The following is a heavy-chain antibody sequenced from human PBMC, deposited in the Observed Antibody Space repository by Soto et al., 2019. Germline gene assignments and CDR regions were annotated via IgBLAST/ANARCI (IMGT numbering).Heavy chain of an antibody. CDR1: GGSISSYY. J-gene: IGHJ3*02. V-gene: IGHV4-59*12. Sequence: PSGTLSLTCTVSGGSISSYYWSWIRQPPGKGLEWIGYIYYSGSTNYNPSLKSRVTISVDTSKNEFSLKMSSVTDADTAVYYCTSKFGQLLADAFDIWGQGTMVTVSS. D-gene: IGHD3-10*01. CDR3: TSKFGQLLADAFDI. CDR2: IYYSGST.